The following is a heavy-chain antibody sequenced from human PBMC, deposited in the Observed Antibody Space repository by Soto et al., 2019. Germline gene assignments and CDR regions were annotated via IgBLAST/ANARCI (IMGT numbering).Heavy chain of an antibody. Sequence: TSETLSLTCTVSGGSITSGGYFWDWIPQPPGKGLEWIGTVHSTGGTYYSPSLRSRVTISVDTSKNLFSLKMTSASATDTAVYFCAKREDSSRFGGLDIWGQGTAVTVSS. CDR1: GGSITSGGYF. J-gene: IGHJ6*02. CDR3: AKREDSSRFGGLDI. D-gene: IGHD3-3*01. V-gene: IGHV4-39*01. CDR2: VHSTGGT.